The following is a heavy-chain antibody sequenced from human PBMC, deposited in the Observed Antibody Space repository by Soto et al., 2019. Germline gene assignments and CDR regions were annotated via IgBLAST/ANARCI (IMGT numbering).Heavy chain of an antibody. CDR3: ARDSRSGYYLEF. J-gene: IGHJ4*02. Sequence: QLQLQESGSGLVKPSQTLSLTCAVSGDSISNGGYSWNWIRQPPGKGLEWIGYIYHSGGTDYNPSLKRRVTITVDSSNNQFSLKLISVTAADTAVYYCARDSRSGYYLEFWGQGTLVTVSS. D-gene: IGHD3-22*01. CDR1: GDSISNGGYS. CDR2: IYHSGGT. V-gene: IGHV4-30-2*01.